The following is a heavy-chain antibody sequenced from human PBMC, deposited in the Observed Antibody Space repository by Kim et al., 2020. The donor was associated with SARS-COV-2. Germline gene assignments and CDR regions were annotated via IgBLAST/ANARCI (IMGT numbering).Heavy chain of an antibody. Sequence: GGSLRLSCAASGFTFSSYGMHWVRQAPGKGLEWVAVISYDGSNKYYADSVKGRFTISRDNSKNTLYLQMNSLRAEDTAVYYCARENLPPAYYYGSGSLYYWGQGTLVTVSS. V-gene: IGHV3-33*05. D-gene: IGHD3-10*01. J-gene: IGHJ4*02. CDR3: ARENLPPAYYYGSGSLYY. CDR1: GFTFSSYG. CDR2: ISYDGSNK.